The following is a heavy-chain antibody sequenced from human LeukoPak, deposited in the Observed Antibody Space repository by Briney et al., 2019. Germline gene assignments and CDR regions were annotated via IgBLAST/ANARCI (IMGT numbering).Heavy chain of an antibody. J-gene: IGHJ4*02. CDR3: ARGGNWMVRGVGGIDY. CDR1: GGSISSSSYY. Sequence: SETLSLTCTVSGGSISSSSYYWGWIRQPPGKGLEWIGSIYYSGSTYYNPSLKSRVTISVDTSKNQFSLKLSSVTAADTAVYYCARGGNWMVRGVGGIDYWGQGTLVTVSS. CDR2: IYYSGST. D-gene: IGHD3-10*01. V-gene: IGHV4-39*07.